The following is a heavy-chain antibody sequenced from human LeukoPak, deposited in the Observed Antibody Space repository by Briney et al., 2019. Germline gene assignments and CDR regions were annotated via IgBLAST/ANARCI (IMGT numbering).Heavy chain of an antibody. V-gene: IGHV3-66*01. D-gene: IGHD6-13*01. J-gene: IGHJ4*02. CDR2: IYSGGST. CDR1: GFTVISNY. CDR3: ASNLPSSSWELDY. Sequence: PGGCLRLSCAASGFTVISNYMSWVRQAPGRGLEWVSVIYSGGSTYYADSVKGRFTISRDNSKNTLYLQMNSLRAEDTAVYYCASNLPSSSWELDYWGQGTLVTVSS.